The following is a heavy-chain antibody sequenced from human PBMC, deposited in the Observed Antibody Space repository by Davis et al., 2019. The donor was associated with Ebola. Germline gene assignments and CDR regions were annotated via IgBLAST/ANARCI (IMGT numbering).Heavy chain of an antibody. J-gene: IGHJ4*02. D-gene: IGHD3-9*01. CDR3: ARVMTNYQYDILTGYYTDYYFDY. V-gene: IGHV4-34*01. CDR2: INHSGST. Sequence: SETLSLTCAVYGGSFSGYYWSWIRQPPGKGLEWIGEINHSGSTNYNPSLKSRVTISLDASKNQFSLKLSSVTAADTAVYYCARVMTNYQYDILTGYYTDYYFDYWGQGTLVTVSS. CDR1: GGSFSGYY.